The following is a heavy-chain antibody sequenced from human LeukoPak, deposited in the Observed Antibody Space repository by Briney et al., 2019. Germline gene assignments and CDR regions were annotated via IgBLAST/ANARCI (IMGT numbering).Heavy chain of an antibody. CDR3: ARDLLKWVTRFAYWFDP. CDR2: IKQDGSEK. V-gene: IGHV3-7*01. Sequence: PGGSLRLSCAASGFTFSSYWMSWVRQAPGKGLEWVANIKQDGSEKYYVDSVKGRFTISRDNAKNSLYLQMNSLRAEDTAVYYCARDLLKWVTRFAYWFDPWGQGTLVTVSS. CDR1: GFTFSSYW. D-gene: IGHD4-17*01. J-gene: IGHJ5*02.